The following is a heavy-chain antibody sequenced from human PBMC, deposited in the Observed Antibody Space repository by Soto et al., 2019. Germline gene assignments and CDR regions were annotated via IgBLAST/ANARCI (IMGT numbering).Heavy chain of an antibody. V-gene: IGHV3-30*03. CDR3: ARTTYNYYYGMDV. J-gene: IGHJ6*02. CDR2: ISYDGSNK. CDR1: GFTFSSYG. D-gene: IGHD1-1*01. Sequence: GGSLRLSCAASGFTFSSYGMHWVRQAPGKGLEWVAVISYDGSNKYYADSVKGRFTISRDNSKNTLYLQMNSLRAEDTAVYYCARTTYNYYYGMDVWGQGTTVTVSS.